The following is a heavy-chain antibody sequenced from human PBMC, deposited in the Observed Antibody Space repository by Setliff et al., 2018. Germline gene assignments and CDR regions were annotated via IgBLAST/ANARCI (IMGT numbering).Heavy chain of an antibody. CDR3: ARDAYDSSGYYYYYYYGMDV. V-gene: IGHV4-38-2*02. J-gene: IGHJ6*02. D-gene: IGHD3-22*01. CDR2: IYHSGST. Sequence: SETLSLTCTVSGYSISSGYYWGWIRQPPGKGLEWIGSIYHSGSTYYNPSLKSQVTISVDTSKNQFSLKLSSVTAADTAVYYCARDAYDSSGYYYYYYYGMDVWGQGTTVTVSS. CDR1: GYSISSGYY.